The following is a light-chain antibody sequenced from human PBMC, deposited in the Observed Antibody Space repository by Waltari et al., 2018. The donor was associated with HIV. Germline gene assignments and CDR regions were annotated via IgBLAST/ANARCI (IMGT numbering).Light chain of an antibody. Sequence: QSALTQPPSASGSPGQSVTISCTGTSSDVGGSNYVSWYQQHPGKAPKLMIYEVSKRPSGVPDRFSGSKSGNTASLTVSGLQAEDEADYYCSSYAGSYVFGTGTKVTVL. CDR3: SSYAGSYV. CDR2: EVS. J-gene: IGLJ1*01. CDR1: SSDVGGSNY. V-gene: IGLV2-8*01.